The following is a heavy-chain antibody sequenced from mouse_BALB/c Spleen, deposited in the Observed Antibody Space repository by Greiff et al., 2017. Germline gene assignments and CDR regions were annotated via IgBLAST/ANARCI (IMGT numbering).Heavy chain of an antibody. V-gene: IGHV3-2*02. CDR2: ISYSGST. D-gene: IGHD2-12*01. CDR1: GYSITSDYA. CDR3: ARAPYDYFDY. Sequence: VQLQQSGPGLVKPSQSLSLTCTVTGYSITSDYAWNWIRQFPGNKLEWMGYISYSGSTSYNPSLKSRISITRDTSKNQFFLQLNSVTTEDTATYYCARAPYDYFDYWGQGTTLTVSS. J-gene: IGHJ2*01.